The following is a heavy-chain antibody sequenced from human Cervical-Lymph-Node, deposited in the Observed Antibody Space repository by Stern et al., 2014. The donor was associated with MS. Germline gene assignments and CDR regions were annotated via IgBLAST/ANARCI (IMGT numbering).Heavy chain of an antibody. D-gene: IGHD2-2*01. CDR1: GDSISNDNW. CDR3: ARDQGFQLMNS. V-gene: IGHV4-4*02. J-gene: IGHJ4*02. Sequence: QLQLQESGPGLVRPSGTLSLTCAVSGDSISNDNWWSWVRQPPGKGLEWIGEVYPTGSANYDPSLKSRVTISVDKSKNQFSRRLTSMTAADTAVYYCARDQGFQLMNSWGQGTLVIVSS. CDR2: VYPTGSA.